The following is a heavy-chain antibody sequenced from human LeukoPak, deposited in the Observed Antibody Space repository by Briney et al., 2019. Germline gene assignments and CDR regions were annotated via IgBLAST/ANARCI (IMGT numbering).Heavy chain of an antibody. D-gene: IGHD3-16*01. CDR1: GFTFRNYA. Sequence: GGSLRLSCAASGFTFRNYAMSWVRQAPGKGLEWVSAISGSGGDTWYADSVKGRFTISRDNSKNTVYVQMHSLRADDTAVYYCARPIWGDEAVLDAFAIWGQGTMITVSS. V-gene: IGHV3-23*01. CDR2: ISGSGGDT. CDR3: ARPIWGDEAVLDAFAI. J-gene: IGHJ3*02.